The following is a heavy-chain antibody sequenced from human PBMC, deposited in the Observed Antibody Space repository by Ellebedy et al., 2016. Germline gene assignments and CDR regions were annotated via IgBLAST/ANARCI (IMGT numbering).Heavy chain of an antibody. D-gene: IGHD2-15*01. J-gene: IGHJ3*01. V-gene: IGHV4-30-4*01. CDR3: AREVIEVDDNSDAFDV. CDR2: IYYRGNT. CDR1: GDSISHVNYY. Sequence: SETLSLTXTVSGDSISHVNYYWSWIRQPPGKGLEWIGYIYYRGNTFYNPSLKSRVTISVDTSKNQFSLRLNSVTDADTAVYYCAREVIEVDDNSDAFDVWGRGTMVTVSS.